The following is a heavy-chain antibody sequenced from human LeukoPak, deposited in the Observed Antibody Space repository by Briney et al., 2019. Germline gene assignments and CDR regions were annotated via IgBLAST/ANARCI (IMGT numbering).Heavy chain of an antibody. D-gene: IGHD2/OR15-2a*01. J-gene: IGHJ4*01. CDR2: FYYSGST. CDR1: GGSLSGHY. Sequence: SETLSLICSVSGGSLSGHYWSWFRQPPGKGLEWIGYFYYSGSTNYHPSLKSRVTISVDTSKNQFSLKVNSVTSADTAVYYCARGEGEGYYVNFFDYWGHGKLVSVSS. V-gene: IGHV4-59*11. CDR3: ARGEGEGYYVNFFDY.